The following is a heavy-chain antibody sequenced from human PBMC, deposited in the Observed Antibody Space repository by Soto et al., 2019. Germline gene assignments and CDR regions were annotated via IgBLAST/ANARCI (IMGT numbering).Heavy chain of an antibody. V-gene: IGHV1-69*13. D-gene: IGHD3-22*01. Sequence: GASVKVSCKASGGTFSSYAISRVRQAPGQGLEWMGGIIPIFGTANYAQKFQGRVTITADESTSTAYMELSSLRSEDTAVYYCADHYYDSSGYQHAFDIWGQGTMGTVSS. CDR2: IIPIFGTA. CDR1: GGTFSSYA. J-gene: IGHJ3*02. CDR3: ADHYYDSSGYQHAFDI.